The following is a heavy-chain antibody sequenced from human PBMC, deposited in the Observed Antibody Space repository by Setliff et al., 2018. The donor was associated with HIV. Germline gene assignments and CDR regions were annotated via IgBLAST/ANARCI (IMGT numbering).Heavy chain of an antibody. V-gene: IGHV4-59*11. CDR1: GGSISSHC. CDR2: IYASGSI. Sequence: SETLSLTCTVSGGSISSHCWSWIRQSPGKALEWIGYIYASGSIIYNPSLKSRVTMSVDTSQNQVSLDLESVTAADTAVYYCARGAGFYGDYTFDHWGQGRQVTVSS. D-gene: IGHD4-17*01. J-gene: IGHJ4*02. CDR3: ARGAGFYGDYTFDH.